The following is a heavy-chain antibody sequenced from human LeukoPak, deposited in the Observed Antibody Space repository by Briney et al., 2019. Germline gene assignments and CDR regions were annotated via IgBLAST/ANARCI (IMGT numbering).Heavy chain of an antibody. D-gene: IGHD2-15*01. V-gene: IGHV3-23*01. CDR3: ARDQGYCSGGSCYSVEFFDY. CDR1: GFTFSSYA. CDR2: ISGSGGST. J-gene: IGHJ4*02. Sequence: PGASLRLSCAASGFTFSSYAMSWVRQAPGKGLEWVSAISGSGGSTYYADSVKGRFTISRDNAKNSLYLQMNSLRAEDTAVYYCARDQGYCSGGSCYSVEFFDYWGQGTLVTVSS.